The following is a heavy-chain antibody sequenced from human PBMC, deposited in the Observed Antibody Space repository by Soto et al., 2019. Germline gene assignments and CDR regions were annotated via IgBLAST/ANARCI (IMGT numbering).Heavy chain of an antibody. CDR3: ARHRNWNVDY. Sequence: SETLSLTCTVSGGSIRSSTYQWGWIRQPPGRGLEWIGSAYYSESTYYNPSLKSRVAVSVDTSKNQFSLKVTSVTAADTAVYYCARHRNWNVDYWCQGTLVTVAS. CDR2: AYYSEST. D-gene: IGHD1-1*01. J-gene: IGHJ4*02. CDR1: GGSIRSSTYQ. V-gene: IGHV4-39*01.